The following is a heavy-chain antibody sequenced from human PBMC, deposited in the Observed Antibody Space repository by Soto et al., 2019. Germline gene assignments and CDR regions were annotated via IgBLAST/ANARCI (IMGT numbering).Heavy chain of an antibody. V-gene: IGHV4-31*02. CDR1: GGSLESGGYY. CDR2: IYYTGRT. J-gene: IGHJ5*02. Sequence: SETLSLTCTVSGGSLESGGYYWSWIRQHPGRGLEWIGYIYYTGRTYYNPSLESRVTFSVDTSKNQFSLKLTSVTAADTAVYYCARSVFPWGQGTLVTVSS. CDR3: ARSVFP.